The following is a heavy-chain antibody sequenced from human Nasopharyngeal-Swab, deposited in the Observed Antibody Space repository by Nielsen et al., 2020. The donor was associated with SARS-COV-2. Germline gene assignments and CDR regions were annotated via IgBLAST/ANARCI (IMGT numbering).Heavy chain of an antibody. J-gene: IGHJ6*02. CDR1: GFTFNDYD. D-gene: IGHD3-22*01. CDR3: VRDSNYYSMDV. Sequence: GGSLRLSCAASGFTFNDYDMSWVRQAPGKGLDWVAGISWNSGADVYADSVEGRFTISRDNAKKSLFLEMNNLRIEDTALYYCVRDSNYYSMDVWGQGTTVTVSS. CDR2: ISWNSGAD. V-gene: IGHV3-9*01.